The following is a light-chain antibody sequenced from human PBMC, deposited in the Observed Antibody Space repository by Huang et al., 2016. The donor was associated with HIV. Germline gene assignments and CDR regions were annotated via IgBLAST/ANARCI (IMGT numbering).Light chain of an antibody. V-gene: IGKV1-39*01. J-gene: IGKJ4*01. CDR2: ATS. Sequence: DIQMTQSPSSLSASVGDRVTITCRASQTIANYLNWYQQKPGEAPKILIYATSNLQSGVQSRFRGRGYGTDFTLTISSLQPEDFATYFCQQSHTTPSFGGGTKVEIK. CDR1: QTIANY. CDR3: QQSHTTPS.